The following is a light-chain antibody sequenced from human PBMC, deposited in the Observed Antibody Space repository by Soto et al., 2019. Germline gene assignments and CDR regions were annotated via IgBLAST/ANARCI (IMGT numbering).Light chain of an antibody. CDR2: WAS. Sequence: DIVMTQSPDSLAVSLGERATINCKSSQSGLFSSNNKNYLAWYQQKPGQPPKLLIYWASTRESGVPDRFSGSGSGTHFTLTISSLQAEDVAVYYCQQYHSTPLTFGGGTNVEIK. CDR3: QQYHSTPLT. CDR1: QSGLFSSNNKNY. J-gene: IGKJ4*01. V-gene: IGKV4-1*01.